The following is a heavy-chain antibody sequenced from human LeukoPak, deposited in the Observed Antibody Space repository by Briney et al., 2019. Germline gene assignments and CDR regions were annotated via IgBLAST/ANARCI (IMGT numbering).Heavy chain of an antibody. CDR1: GDSVSTNNVA. Sequence: SQTLSLTCAISGDSVSTNNVAWNWIRQSPSRVLEWLGWTYYRYKWYNDYAVSVKSRIRITPDTSKNQICLQLNSMTPYDTAVYYCAREVLWAAYIDFWGQGTLVTVSS. CDR2: TYYRYKWYN. V-gene: IGHV6-1*01. J-gene: IGHJ4*02. CDR3: AREVLWAAYIDF. D-gene: IGHD1-26*01.